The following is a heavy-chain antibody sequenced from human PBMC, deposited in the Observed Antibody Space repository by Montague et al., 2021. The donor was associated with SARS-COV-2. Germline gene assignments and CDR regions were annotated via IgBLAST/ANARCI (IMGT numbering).Heavy chain of an antibody. CDR1: GGSFSTYS. CDR2: IHHGGST. J-gene: IGHJ6*03. CDR3: ARLGDGVVPSPILGVGPYYSYYYMDV. Sequence: SETLSLTCAVHGGSFSTYSWNWIRQPPGKGLEWIGEIHHGGSTNYNPSLKSRVTISADTSKNQFSLQLTSVAAADTAVYYCARLGDGVVPSPILGVGPYYSYYYMDVRGKGTTVTVSS. V-gene: IGHV4-34*01. D-gene: IGHD3-10*01.